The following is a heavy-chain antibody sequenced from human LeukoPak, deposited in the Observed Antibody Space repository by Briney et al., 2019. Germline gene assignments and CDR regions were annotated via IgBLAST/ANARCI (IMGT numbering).Heavy chain of an antibody. V-gene: IGHV4-30-2*01. D-gene: IGHD2-2*01. CDR1: GGSISSGGYS. J-gene: IGHJ4*02. CDR3: ARGRVVPAAFSFPFDY. Sequence: PSETLYLTCAVSGGSISSGGYSWSWIRQPPGKGLEWIGYIYHSGSTYYNPSLKSRVTISVDRSKNQFSLKLSSVTAADTAVYYCARGRVVPAAFSFPFDYWGQGTLVTVSS. CDR2: IYHSGST.